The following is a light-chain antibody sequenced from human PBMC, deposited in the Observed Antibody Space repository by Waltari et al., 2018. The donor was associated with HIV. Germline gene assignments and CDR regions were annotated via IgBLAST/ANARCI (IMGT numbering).Light chain of an antibody. CDR3: QSYDSSLSVNWV. J-gene: IGLJ3*02. V-gene: IGLV1-40*01. CDR1: TSNIGAGYD. CDR2: GNN. Sequence: QSVLTQPPSVSGAPGQRVTISCTGITSNIGAGYDVHWYQHLPGTAPKLLIYGNNNRPSAVPDRFSGSRSGTSSSLAITGLQAEDEAVYYCQSYDSSLSVNWVFGGGTKLTVL.